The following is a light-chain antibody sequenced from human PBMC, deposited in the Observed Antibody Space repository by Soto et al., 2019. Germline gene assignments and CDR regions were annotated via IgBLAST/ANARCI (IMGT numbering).Light chain of an antibody. V-gene: IGKV1-39*01. J-gene: IGKJ5*01. CDR3: QSYNTARPT. CDR1: RTINTY. Sequence: VRVTQSPSSLSASVLDTITISWRASRTINTYLNWFQQKPGEPPRLLIYGASTLHDGVPSRFSGSGSGTDFTLTISGLQPEDLATYYCQSYNTARPTFGQGTRLEIK. CDR2: GAS.